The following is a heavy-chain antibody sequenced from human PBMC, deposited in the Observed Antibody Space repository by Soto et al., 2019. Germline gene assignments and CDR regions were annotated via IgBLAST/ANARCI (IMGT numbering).Heavy chain of an antibody. D-gene: IGHD6-13*01. V-gene: IGHV3-23*01. Sequence: EVQLLESGGGLVQPGGSLRLSCAASGFTFSSYPMSWVRQAQGKGLEWVSAISGSGGSTYYAASVKGRFTISRDNSKNTLYLQMNSLRAEDTAVYYCAKDAGQQQLRPHFDYWGQGTLVTVSS. CDR1: GFTFSSYP. J-gene: IGHJ4*02. CDR3: AKDAGQQQLRPHFDY. CDR2: ISGSGGST.